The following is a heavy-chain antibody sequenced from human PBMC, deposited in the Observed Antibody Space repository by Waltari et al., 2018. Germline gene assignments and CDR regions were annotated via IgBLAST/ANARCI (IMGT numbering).Heavy chain of an antibody. CDR3: AKSSGYYYDAFDI. CDR1: GFTFSSYA. V-gene: IGHV3-23*01. D-gene: IGHD3-22*01. CDR2: SRGSGGSK. J-gene: IGHJ3*02. Sequence: EVQLLESGGGLVQPGGSLRLSCAASGFTFSSYALSWVRQAPGKGLAWVSASRGSGGSKYYADSVKGRFTISRDNSKNTLYLQMNSLRAEDTAVYYCAKSSGYYYDAFDIWGQGTMVTVSS.